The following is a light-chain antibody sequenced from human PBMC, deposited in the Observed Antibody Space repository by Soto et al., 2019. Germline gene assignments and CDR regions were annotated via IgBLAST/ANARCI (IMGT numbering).Light chain of an antibody. V-gene: IGLV6-57*03. Sequence: NFMLTQPHSVSGSPGKTVTISCTRSSGSVARNYVQWYQRHPGSAPSLLISEDVPRSSGVPDRFSGPFDSSSNPAALTDHGLKPEDEADYYCQRFDNNNFQWVFGGGTKRTVL. CDR3: QRFDNNNFQWV. J-gene: IGLJ3*02. CDR1: SGSVARNY. CDR2: EDV.